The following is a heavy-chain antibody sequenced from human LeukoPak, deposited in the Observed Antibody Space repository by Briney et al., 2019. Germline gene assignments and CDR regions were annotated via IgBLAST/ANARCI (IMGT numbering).Heavy chain of an antibody. Sequence: GASVKVSCKASGGTFNSYTINWVRQAPGQGLEWMGGIIPVLGTPNYAQRFQDRVTITADESTSTAYMELSSLRSEDTAVYYCARTRGADGEDYWGQGTLVTVSS. CDR2: IIPVLGTP. D-gene: IGHD1-26*01. CDR1: GGTFNSYT. V-gene: IGHV1-69*13. CDR3: ARTRGADGEDY. J-gene: IGHJ4*02.